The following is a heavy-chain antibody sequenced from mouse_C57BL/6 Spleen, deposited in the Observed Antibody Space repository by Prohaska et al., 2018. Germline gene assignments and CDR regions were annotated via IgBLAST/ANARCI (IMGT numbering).Heavy chain of an antibody. CDR2: INPNNGGT. CDR3: ARGYYGSSYHYYAMDY. Sequence: HGKSLEWIGDINPNNGGTSYNQKFKGKATLTVDKSSSTAYMELRSLTSEDSAVYYCARGYYGSSYHYYAMDYWGQGTSVTVSS. J-gene: IGHJ4*01. D-gene: IGHD1-1*01. V-gene: IGHV1-26*01.